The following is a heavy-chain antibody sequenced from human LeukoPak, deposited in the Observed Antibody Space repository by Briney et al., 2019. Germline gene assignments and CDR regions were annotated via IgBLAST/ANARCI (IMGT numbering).Heavy chain of an antibody. CDR1: GSDFRTYW. CDR2: INSDVSNV. J-gene: IGHJ4*02. V-gene: IGHV3-74*01. CDR3: AGGVSSRLLDY. Sequence: PGGSLRLSCAASGSDFRTYWMHWVRQAPGKGLMWVSRINSDVSNVIYADSVKGRFTISRDNSKNTLYLQMNALTVEDTAVYHCAGGVSSRLLDYWGRGTLVTVSS. D-gene: IGHD3-10*01.